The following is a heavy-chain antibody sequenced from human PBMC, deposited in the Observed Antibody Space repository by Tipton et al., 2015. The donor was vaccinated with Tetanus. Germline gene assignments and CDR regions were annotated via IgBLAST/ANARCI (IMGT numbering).Heavy chain of an antibody. V-gene: IGHV3-23*01. D-gene: IGHD2-2*01. CDR3: GKDSRAYQLPHAFEV. J-gene: IGHJ3*01. CDR1: GFTFSSYT. Sequence: SLRLSCAASGFTFSSYTMNWVRQAPGKGLEWVSGISGRGGSAYYADSVKGRFYISRDNSNNTLYLQMNSLRPEDTAVYFCGKDSRAYQLPHAFEVWGQGTMVAVSS. CDR2: ISGRGGSA.